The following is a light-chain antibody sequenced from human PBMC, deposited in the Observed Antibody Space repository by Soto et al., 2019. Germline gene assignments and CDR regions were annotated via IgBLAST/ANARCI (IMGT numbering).Light chain of an antibody. V-gene: IGKV1-13*02. Sequence: IQLTQSPSSLSASVGDRVTITCRASQDITSALAWYQQKPGKAPNLLIYAASSLKSGVPSRFSGSGSGTDFTLTISSLQPEDFATYYCQQFNSYVITFGQGTRLETK. CDR1: QDITSA. CDR2: AAS. CDR3: QQFNSYVIT. J-gene: IGKJ5*01.